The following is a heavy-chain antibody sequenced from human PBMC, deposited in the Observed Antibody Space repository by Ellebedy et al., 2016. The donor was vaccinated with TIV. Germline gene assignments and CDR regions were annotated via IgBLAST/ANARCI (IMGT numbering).Heavy chain of an antibody. CDR2: IYYSGST. V-gene: IGHV4-59*01. CDR1: GGSISSYY. J-gene: IGHJ6*02. D-gene: IGHD1-26*01. Sequence: MPSETLSLTCTVSGGSISSYYWSWIRQPTGKGLEWIGYIYYSGSTQYNPSLKSRVTISVDTSKNQFSLQLSSVTAADTAVYYCARGGVTTNYNNGMDVWGQGTTVTVSS. CDR3: ARGGVTTNYNNGMDV.